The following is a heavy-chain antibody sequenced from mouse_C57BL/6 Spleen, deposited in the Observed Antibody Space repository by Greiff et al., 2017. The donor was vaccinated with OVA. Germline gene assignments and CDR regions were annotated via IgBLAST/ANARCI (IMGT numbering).Heavy chain of an antibody. CDR2: IYPGSGST. V-gene: IGHV1-55*01. CDR1: GYTFTSYW. D-gene: IGHD3-2*02. CDR3: ARPRSGYGAMDY. J-gene: IGHJ4*01. Sequence: QVQLQQPGAELVKPGASVKMSCKASGYTFTSYWITWVKQRPGQGLEWIGDIYPGSGSTNYNEKFKSKATLTVDTSSSPAYMQLSSLTSEDSAVYYCARPRSGYGAMDYWGQGTSVTVSS.